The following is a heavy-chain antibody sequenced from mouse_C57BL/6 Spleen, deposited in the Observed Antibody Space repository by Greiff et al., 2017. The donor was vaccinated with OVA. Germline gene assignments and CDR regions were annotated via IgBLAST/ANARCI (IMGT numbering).Heavy chain of an antibody. CDR3: ARDDYYGSSYEEYFDV. V-gene: IGHV5-16*01. Sequence: EVKVVESEGGLVQPGSSMKLSCTASGFTFSDYYMAWVRQVPEKGLEWVANINYDGSSTYYMESLKSRFIISRDNAKNILYLQMSSLKSEDTATYYFARDDYYGSSYEEYFDVWGTGTTVTVSS. CDR1: GFTFSDYY. J-gene: IGHJ1*03. D-gene: IGHD1-1*01. CDR2: INYDGSST.